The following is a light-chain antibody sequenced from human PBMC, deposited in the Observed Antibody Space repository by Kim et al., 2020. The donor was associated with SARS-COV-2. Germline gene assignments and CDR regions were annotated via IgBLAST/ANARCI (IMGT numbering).Light chain of an antibody. V-gene: IGKV1-39*01. Sequence: DIQMTQSPSSLSASVGDRVTITCRASQTISSYLNWFQQKPGKVPELLIYTASTLQSGVPSRFSGRGSGTDFTLTISSLQPEDFATYYCQQSFNTPYTFGQGTKLEI. J-gene: IGKJ2*01. CDR3: QQSFNTPYT. CDR2: TAS. CDR1: QTISSY.